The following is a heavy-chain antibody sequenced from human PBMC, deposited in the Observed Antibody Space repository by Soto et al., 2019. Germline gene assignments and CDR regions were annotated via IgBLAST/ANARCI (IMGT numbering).Heavy chain of an antibody. J-gene: IGHJ2*01. CDR1: GGSISSYY. V-gene: IGHV4-59*08. CDR3: ARHGNSSNYYWYFDL. CDR2: IYYSGST. Sequence: QVQLQESGPGLVKPSETLSLTCTVSGGSISSYYWSWIRQPPGKGLEWIGYIYYSGSTNYNPSLKSRVTISVYTSKIQYSRKVGSVTAADSAVYYCARHGNSSNYYWYFDLWGRGTLVTVSS. D-gene: IGHD4-4*01.